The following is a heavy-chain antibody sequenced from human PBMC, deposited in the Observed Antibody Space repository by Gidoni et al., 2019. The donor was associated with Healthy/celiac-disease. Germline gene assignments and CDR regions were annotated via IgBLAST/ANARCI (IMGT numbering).Heavy chain of an antibody. D-gene: IGHD6-13*01. Sequence: DGLEWIGEINHSGSTNYNPSLKSRVTISVDTSKNQFSLKLSSVTAADTAVYYCARGDQQLSFTGYWGQGTLVTVSS. CDR3: ARGDQQLSFTGY. J-gene: IGHJ4*02. CDR2: INHSGST. V-gene: IGHV4-34*01.